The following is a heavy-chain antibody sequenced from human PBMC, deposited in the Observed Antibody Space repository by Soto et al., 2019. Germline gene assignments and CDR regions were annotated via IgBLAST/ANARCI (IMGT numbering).Heavy chain of an antibody. CDR2: VYSTGST. J-gene: IGHJ4*02. V-gene: IGHV4-59*01. CDR1: CGSIKNYF. Sequence: SETLSLTCTVSCGSIKNYFWSWIRQSPGKGLEWMGYVYSTGSTHYNPSLKSRLTMSVDTSKSHFSLRLTSVTTADTATYYCARADRFGVSISSLDLWGQGILVTISS. CDR3: ARADRFGVSISSLDL. D-gene: IGHD2-8*01.